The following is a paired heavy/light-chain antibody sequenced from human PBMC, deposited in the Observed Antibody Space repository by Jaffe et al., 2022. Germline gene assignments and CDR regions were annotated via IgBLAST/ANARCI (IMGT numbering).Light chain of an antibody. J-gene: IGLJ1*01. V-gene: IGLV2-8*01. CDR3: TSHAGSSDV. Sequence: QSALTQPPSASGSPGQSVTISCTGTSSDVGGYNYVSWYQQHPGKAPKLMIYEVSKRPSGVPDRFSGSKSGNTASLTVSGLQAEDEADYYCTSHAGSSDVFGTGTKVTVL. CDR1: SSDVGGYNY. CDR2: EVS.
Heavy chain of an antibody. V-gene: IGHV3-74*01. CDR3: ARAGYSNGYDY. CDR2: IHRDGSTT. CDR1: GFTFSNYW. Sequence: EVQLVESGGGLVQPGGSLRLSCAASGFTFSNYWMHWVRQAPGKGLVWVSHIHRDGSTTAYADSVKGRFTISRDNAKNTLYLQMTSLRTEDTAVYYCARAGYSNGYDYWGQGTLVTVSS. J-gene: IGHJ4*02. D-gene: IGHD5-18*01.